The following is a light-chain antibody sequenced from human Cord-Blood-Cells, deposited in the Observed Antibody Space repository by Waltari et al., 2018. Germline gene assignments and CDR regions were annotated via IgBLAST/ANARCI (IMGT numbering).Light chain of an antibody. CDR1: KLGAKY. CDR3: QAWDSSTGV. V-gene: IGLV3-1*01. CDR2: QDS. J-gene: IGLJ2*01. Sequence: SYELTQHPSLSVSPGQTASITCSGDKLGAKYACWYQQKQGQSTVLVIYQDSKRPSGIPERFSGSDSGNTATLTIGGTQAMDGADYYCQAWDSSTGVFGGGTKLTVL.